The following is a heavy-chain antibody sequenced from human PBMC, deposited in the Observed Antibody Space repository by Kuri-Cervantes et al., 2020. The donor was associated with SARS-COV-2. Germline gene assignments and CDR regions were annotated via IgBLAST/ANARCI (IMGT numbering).Heavy chain of an antibody. V-gene: IGHV4-38-2*02. CDR2: IYHSGST. CDR3: AREWAYIAAAALETDY. Sequence: SCTVSGYSISSGYYWGWIRQPPGKGLEWIGSIYHSGSTYYNPSLKSRVTISVDTSKNQFSLKLSSVTAADTAVYYCAREWAYIAAAALETDYWGQGTLVTVSS. D-gene: IGHD6-13*01. CDR1: GYSISSGYY. J-gene: IGHJ4*02.